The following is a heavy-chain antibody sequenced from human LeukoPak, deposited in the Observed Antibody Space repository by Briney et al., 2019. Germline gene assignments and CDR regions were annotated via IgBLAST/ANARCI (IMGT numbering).Heavy chain of an antibody. J-gene: IGHJ3*02. D-gene: IGHD3-22*01. CDR3: ARVRQPHAFDI. CDR2: INHSGST. CDR1: GGSFSGYY. V-gene: IGHV4-34*01. Sequence: SETLSLTCAVYGGSFSGYYWSWIRQPPGKGLEWIGEINHSGSTNYNPSLKSRVTISVDTSKNQFSLKLSSVTAADTAVYYCARVRQPHAFDIWGQGTMVTVSS.